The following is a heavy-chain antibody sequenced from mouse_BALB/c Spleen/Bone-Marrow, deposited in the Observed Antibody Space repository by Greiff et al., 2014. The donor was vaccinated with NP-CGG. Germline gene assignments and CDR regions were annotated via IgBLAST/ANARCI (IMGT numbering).Heavy chain of an antibody. J-gene: IGHJ3*01. Sequence: EVQLQQSGAELVKPGASVKLSCTASGFNIKDTYMHWVKQRPEKGLEWIGRIDPAKGNTKYDPKFQGKATITADTSSNTAYLQFSSLTSEDTAVYYCAMITAGAWFAYWGQGTLVTVSA. V-gene: IGHV14-3*02. CDR3: AMITAGAWFAY. CDR1: GFNIKDTY. CDR2: IDPAKGNT. D-gene: IGHD2-4*01.